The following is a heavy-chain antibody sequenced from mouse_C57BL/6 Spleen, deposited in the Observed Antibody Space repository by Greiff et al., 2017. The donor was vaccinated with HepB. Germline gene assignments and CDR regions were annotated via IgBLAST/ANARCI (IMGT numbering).Heavy chain of an antibody. V-gene: IGHV14-4*01. CDR3: TTRMDGYYVPFAY. CDR2: IDPENGDT. CDR1: GFNIKDDY. D-gene: IGHD2-3*01. Sequence: VQLKESGAELVRPGASVKLSCTASGFNIKDDYMHWVKQRPEQGLEWIGWIDPENGDTEYASKFQGKATITADTSSNTAYLQLSSLTSEDTAVYYCTTRMDGYYVPFAYWGQGTLVTVSA. J-gene: IGHJ3*01.